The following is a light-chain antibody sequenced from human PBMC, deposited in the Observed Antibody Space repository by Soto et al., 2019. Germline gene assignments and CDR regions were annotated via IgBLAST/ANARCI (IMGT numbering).Light chain of an antibody. CDR2: WAS. CDR1: QSVLSSSNGLNY. Sequence: IVMTQSPDSLAVSLGERATINCKSSQSVLSSSNGLNYLAWYQQKPGQPPKLLIYWASTRESGVPDRFSGSGSGTDFTPTISSLQAEDVAGYYCQQYYANPRTFGQGTKLEIK. V-gene: IGKV4-1*01. J-gene: IGKJ2*01. CDR3: QQYYANPRT.